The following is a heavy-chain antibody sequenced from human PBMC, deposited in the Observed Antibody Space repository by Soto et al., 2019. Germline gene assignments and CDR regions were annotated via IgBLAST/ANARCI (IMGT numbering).Heavy chain of an antibody. Sequence: GGSLRLSCAASGFTFSSYAMHWVRQAPGKGLEWVAVISYDGSNKYYADSVKGRFTISRDNSKNTLYLQMNSLRAEDTAVYYCAREGRDFVLRYFDWLSAHRFYGMDVWGQGTTVTVSS. CDR1: GFTFSSYA. D-gene: IGHD3-9*01. CDR3: AREGRDFVLRYFDWLSAHRFYGMDV. V-gene: IGHV3-30-3*01. CDR2: ISYDGSNK. J-gene: IGHJ6*02.